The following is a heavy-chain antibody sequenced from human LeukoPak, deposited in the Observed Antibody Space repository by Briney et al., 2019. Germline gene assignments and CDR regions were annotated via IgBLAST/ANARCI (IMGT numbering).Heavy chain of an antibody. D-gene: IGHD1-7*01. CDR2: ISGSGGST. J-gene: IGHJ4*02. CDR1: GFTFSSYA. Sequence: GGSLSPSWAASGFTFSSYALSWVRQPPGKGLEWSQAISGSGGSTYYADSVKGRFTISRDNSKNTLYLQMNSLRAEDTAVYYCAKDLKGKSGTTHYWGQGTLVTVSS. V-gene: IGHV3-23*01. CDR3: AKDLKGKSGTTHY.